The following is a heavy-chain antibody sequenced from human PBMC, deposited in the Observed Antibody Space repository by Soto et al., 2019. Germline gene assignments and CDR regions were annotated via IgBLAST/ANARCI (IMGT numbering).Heavy chain of an antibody. Sequence: EVQLVESGGGLVKPGGSLRLSCAASGFTFSTYTMNWVRQAPGKGLEWVSAISGSGSYIYYADSVKGRSTISRDNAKNSLYLQMNSLRGEDTDVYYCARDPSGGRPGFDYWGQGILVTVSS. CDR2: ISGSGSYI. D-gene: IGHD3-3*01. CDR1: GFTFSTYT. J-gene: IGHJ4*02. CDR3: ARDPSGGRPGFDY. V-gene: IGHV3-21*01.